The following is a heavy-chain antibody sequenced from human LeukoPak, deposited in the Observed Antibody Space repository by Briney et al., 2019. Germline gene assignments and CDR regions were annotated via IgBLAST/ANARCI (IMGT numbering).Heavy chain of an antibody. CDR3: ARLRDGGNPYFDY. J-gene: IGHJ4*02. Sequence: PSETLSLTCTVSGGSISSYYRSWIRQPPGKGLEWIGYIYYSGSTNYNPSLKSRVTISVDTSKNQFSLKLSSVTAADTAVYYCARLRDGGNPYFDYWGQGTLVTVSS. D-gene: IGHD4-23*01. V-gene: IGHV4-59*08. CDR1: GGSISSYY. CDR2: IYYSGST.